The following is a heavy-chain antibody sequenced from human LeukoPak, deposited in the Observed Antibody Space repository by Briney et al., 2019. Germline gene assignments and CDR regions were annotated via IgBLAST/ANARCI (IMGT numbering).Heavy chain of an antibody. CDR1: GFTFTRNA. Sequence: GGSLRLSCAASGFTFTRNAMAWVRQAPGRGLEWVSAIDGSGGTTFYADSVKGRVTISRVQSTNTVYLQMNSLRADDTAVYYCAKAHCSSTSCSRADNWGQGTLVTVSS. D-gene: IGHD2-2*01. CDR2: IDGSGGTT. CDR3: AKAHCSSTSCSRADN. J-gene: IGHJ4*02. V-gene: IGHV3-23*01.